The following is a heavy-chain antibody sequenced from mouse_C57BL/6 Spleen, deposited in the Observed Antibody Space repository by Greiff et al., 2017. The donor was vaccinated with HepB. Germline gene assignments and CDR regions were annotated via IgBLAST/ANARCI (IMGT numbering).Heavy chain of an antibody. V-gene: IGHV1-82*01. CDR3: ARTTAQAAAYVDY. J-gene: IGHJ2*01. CDR1: GYAFSSSW. CDR2: IYPGDGDT. Sequence: QVHVQQSGPELVKPGASVKISCKASGYAFSSSWMNWVKQRPGKGLEWIGRIYPGDGDTNYNGKFKGKATLTADKSSSTAYMQLSSLTSEDSAVYFCARTTAQAAAYVDYWGQGTTVTVSS. D-gene: IGHD3-2*02.